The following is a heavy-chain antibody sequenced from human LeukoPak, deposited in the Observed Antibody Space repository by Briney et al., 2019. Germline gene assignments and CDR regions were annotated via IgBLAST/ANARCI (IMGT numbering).Heavy chain of an antibody. V-gene: IGHV5-51*01. Sequence: GESLKISCKGSGYSFTSYWIGWVREMPGKGLEWMGIIYPGDSDTRYSPSFQGQVTISADKSISTAYLQWSSLKASDTAMYYCARRNVDTAMVTVDDAFDIWGQGTMVTVSS. CDR1: GYSFTSYW. CDR2: IYPGDSDT. D-gene: IGHD5-18*01. J-gene: IGHJ3*02. CDR3: ARRNVDTAMVTVDDAFDI.